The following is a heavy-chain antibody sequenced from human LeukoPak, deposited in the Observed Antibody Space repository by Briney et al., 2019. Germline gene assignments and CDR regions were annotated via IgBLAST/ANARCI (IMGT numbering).Heavy chain of an antibody. J-gene: IGHJ4*02. CDR3: ARGLTAWEQFDY. CDR2: IYYSGST. CDR1: GGSISSYY. D-gene: IGHD1-26*01. Sequence: SETLSLTCTVSGGSISSYYWSWIRQPPGKGLEWIGYIYYSGSTNYNPSLKSRVTISVDTSKNQFSLKLSSVTAADTAVYYCARGLTAWEQFDYWGQGTLATVSS. V-gene: IGHV4-59*01.